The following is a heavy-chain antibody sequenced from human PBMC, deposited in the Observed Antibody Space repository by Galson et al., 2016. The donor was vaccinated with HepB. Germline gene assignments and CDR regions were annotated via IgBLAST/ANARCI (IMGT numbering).Heavy chain of an antibody. J-gene: IGHJ4*02. D-gene: IGHD5-24*01. CDR3: VRRGDGYDFDL. V-gene: IGHV5-51*01. CDR1: RNTFPDHW. Sequence: QSGAEVKKPGESLKISCKGSRNTFPDHWIGWVRQRPGKGLEWMGIIYPGDSDTSYSPSFQGQVTISADKSSRYAYLQWSSLTASDTAMYYCVRRGDGYDFDLWGQGTLVTVSS. CDR2: IYPGDSDT.